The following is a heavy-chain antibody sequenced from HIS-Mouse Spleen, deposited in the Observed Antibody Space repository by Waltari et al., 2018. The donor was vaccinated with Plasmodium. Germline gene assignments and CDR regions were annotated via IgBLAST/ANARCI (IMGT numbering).Heavy chain of an antibody. CDR2: IGTAGDT. CDR3: ARGPTYSSSYYFDY. J-gene: IGHJ4*02. D-gene: IGHD6-6*01. CDR1: GFPFSSYD. Sequence: EVQLVESGGGLVQPGGSLRLSCVASGFPFSSYDMTWLRQATGKGLEWVSAIGTAGDTYYPGSVKGRFTISRENAKNSLYLQMNSLRAGDTAVYYCARGPTYSSSYYFDYWGQGTLVTVSS. V-gene: IGHV3-13*01.